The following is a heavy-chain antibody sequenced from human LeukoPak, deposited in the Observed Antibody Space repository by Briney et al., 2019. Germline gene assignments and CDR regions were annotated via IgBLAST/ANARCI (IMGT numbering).Heavy chain of an antibody. CDR3: AKAYCSSTSSPSCYFDY. Sequence: PGGSLRLSCAASGFTVSRNYMSWVRQAPGKGLEWLSAIYSGGSTYYAGSVKGRFTISRDNSKNTLYLQMNSLRAEDTAVYYCAKAYCSSTSSPSCYFDYWGQGTLVTVSS. D-gene: IGHD2-2*01. V-gene: IGHV3-53*01. CDR2: IYSGGST. CDR1: GFTVSRNY. J-gene: IGHJ4*02.